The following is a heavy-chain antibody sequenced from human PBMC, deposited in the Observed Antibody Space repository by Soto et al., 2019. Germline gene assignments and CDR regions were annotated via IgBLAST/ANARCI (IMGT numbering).Heavy chain of an antibody. J-gene: IGHJ4*02. CDR2: IKQDGSER. V-gene: IGHV3-7*05. CDR1: GFALSNYW. CDR3: ATETSTWGC. Sequence: VQLVESGGGLVQPGGSLRLSCVASGFALSNYWINWVRQAPGKGLEWVANIKQDGSERNYVGSVKGRFTISRDNARNSLYLQMNSLRAEDTAAYYCATETSTWGCWGQGTLVTVSS. D-gene: IGHD7-27*01.